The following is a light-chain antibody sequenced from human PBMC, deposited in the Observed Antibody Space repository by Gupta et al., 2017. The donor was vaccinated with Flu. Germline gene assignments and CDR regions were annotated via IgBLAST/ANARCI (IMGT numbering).Light chain of an antibody. CDR2: KSS. Sequence: DIRLTQSPSVLSASVGDRVTITCRASQSINTWLAWYQQKPGKAPKLLMYKSSTLQNEVPSRFSGSGSGTDFTLTINSLQPEDFATYYCQEYSTSSYTFGPGTKLDIK. CDR1: QSINTW. CDR3: QEYSTSSYT. J-gene: IGKJ2*01. V-gene: IGKV1-5*03.